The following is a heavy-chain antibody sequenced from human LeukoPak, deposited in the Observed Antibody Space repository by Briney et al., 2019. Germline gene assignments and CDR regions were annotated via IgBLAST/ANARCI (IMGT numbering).Heavy chain of an antibody. CDR3: AREWGVMIGGVQYNWFDP. CDR2: IYSGGST. CDR1: GFTVRSNY. V-gene: IGHV3-66*01. D-gene: IGHD3-16*01. J-gene: IGHJ5*02. Sequence: GGSLRLSCAASGFTVRSNYMSWVRQAPGKGLEWVSVIYSGGSTYYADSVKGRFTISRDDSKSTVYLQMNSLRAEDTAVYYCAREWGVMIGGVQYNWFDPWGQGTLVTVSS.